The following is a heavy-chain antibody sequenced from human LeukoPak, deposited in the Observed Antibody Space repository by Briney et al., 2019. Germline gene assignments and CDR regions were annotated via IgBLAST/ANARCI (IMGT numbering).Heavy chain of an antibody. J-gene: IGHJ4*02. CDR3: ATVASIRRFYFDF. CDR1: GYSFTGYY. Sequence: GASVKVSCKASGYSFTGYYIHWVRQAPGQGLEWMGWINPDSGDTEYSRRFQGRITLTSDTSVTTAYMELSSLRSDDTAIFYCATVASIRRFYFDFWGQGTLVTVSS. V-gene: IGHV1-2*02. CDR2: INPDSGDT. D-gene: IGHD3-3*01.